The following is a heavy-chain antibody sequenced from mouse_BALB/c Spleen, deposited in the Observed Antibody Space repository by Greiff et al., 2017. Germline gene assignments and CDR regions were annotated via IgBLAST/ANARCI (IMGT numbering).Heavy chain of an antibody. CDR1: GFNFKDTY. J-gene: IGHJ4*01. Sequence: EVQLQQSGAELVKPGASVKLSCTASGFNFKDTYMHWVKQRPEQGLEWIGRIDPANGNTKYDPKFQGKATITADTSSNTAYLQLSSLTSEDTAVYYCARAGYRYDVRAMDYWGQGTSVTVSS. CDR3: ARAGYRYDVRAMDY. D-gene: IGHD2-14*01. V-gene: IGHV14-3*02. CDR2: IDPANGNT.